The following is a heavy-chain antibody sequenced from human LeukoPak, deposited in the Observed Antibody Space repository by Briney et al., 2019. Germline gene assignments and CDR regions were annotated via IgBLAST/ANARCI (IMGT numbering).Heavy chain of an antibody. V-gene: IGHV1-2*02. J-gene: IGHJ6*02. CDR1: GYTLTGYY. D-gene: IGHD2-2*02. Sequence: ASVKVSCKASGYTLTGYYMHWVRQAPGQGLEWMGWINPNSGGTNYAQKFQGRVTMTRDTSISTAYMEPSRLRSDDTAVYYCARALIRVSVVPAAIDYTPLLSLKYGMDVWGQGTTVTVSS. CDR3: ARALIRVSVVPAAIDYTPLLSLKYGMDV. CDR2: INPNSGGT.